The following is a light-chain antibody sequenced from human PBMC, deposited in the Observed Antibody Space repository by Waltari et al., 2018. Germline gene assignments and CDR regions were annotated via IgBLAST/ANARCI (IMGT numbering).Light chain of an antibody. CDR2: GAS. Sequence: IQMTHSPSSVSASIGDRVTITCRPSHNINTWLAWYQQKPGKGPNLLIFGASSVQTGVPSRFSGSGSGTFFTLTISGLQPEDSATYFCQQGSSVPPTFGQGTIVEVK. CDR1: HNINTW. CDR3: QQGSSVPPT. V-gene: IGKV1-12*01. J-gene: IGKJ1*01.